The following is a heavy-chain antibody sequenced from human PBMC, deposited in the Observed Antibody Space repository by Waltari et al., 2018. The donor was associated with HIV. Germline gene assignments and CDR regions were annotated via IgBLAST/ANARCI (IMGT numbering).Heavy chain of an antibody. CDR1: GFTFSSYG. CDR3: ARESTGTSAGAFDI. CDR2: IWYDGRQK. D-gene: IGHD2-2*01. J-gene: IGHJ3*02. V-gene: IGHV3-33*01. Sequence: QVQLVESGGDVVQPGRSLRLSCEVSGFTFSSYGMHWVRQAPGEGRGWVAVIWYDGRQKYYADAVKGRFTISRDNSKNTLYLQMNSLRAEDTAVYYCARESTGTSAGAFDIWGQGTMVTVSP.